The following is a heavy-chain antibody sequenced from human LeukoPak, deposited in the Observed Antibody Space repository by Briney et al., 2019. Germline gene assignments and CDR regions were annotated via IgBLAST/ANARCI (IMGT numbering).Heavy chain of an antibody. Sequence: ASVKVPCKASGYTFTSYDINWVRQATGQGLEWMGWMNPNSGNTGYAQKFQGRVTMTRNTSISTAYMELSSLRSEDTAVYYCARDRHCSGGSCYEDWGQGTLVTVSS. CDR3: ARDRHCSGGSCYED. CDR1: GYTFTSYD. J-gene: IGHJ4*02. CDR2: MNPNSGNT. D-gene: IGHD2-15*01. V-gene: IGHV1-8*01.